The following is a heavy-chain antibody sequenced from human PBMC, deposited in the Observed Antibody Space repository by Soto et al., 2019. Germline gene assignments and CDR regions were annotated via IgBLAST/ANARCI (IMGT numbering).Heavy chain of an antibody. CDR3: ARDKDWAFDY. D-gene: IGHD3-9*01. J-gene: IGHJ4*02. CDR1: GFTFSSYA. V-gene: IGHV3-30-3*01. CDR2: ISYDGSNK. Sequence: GGSLRLSCAASGFTFSSYAMHWVRQAPGKGLEWVAVISYDGSNKYYADSVKGRFTISRDNSQNSLFLLMNSLRAEDTAVYYCARDKDWAFDYWGQGTLVTVSS.